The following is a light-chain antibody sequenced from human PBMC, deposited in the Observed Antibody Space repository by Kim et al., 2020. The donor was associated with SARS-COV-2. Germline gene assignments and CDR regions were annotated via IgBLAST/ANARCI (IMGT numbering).Light chain of an antibody. Sequence: GQSITMSCTATSSDVGGYISVSWYHHKHGKAPKLFIYDVSARPSVVSNRFSGSKSGNTAYLTISGLQAEDEADYYCGSYTSSSTRVFGGGTQLTVL. CDR1: SSDVGGYIS. CDR2: DVS. V-gene: IGLV2-14*03. CDR3: GSYTSSSTRV. J-gene: IGLJ2*01.